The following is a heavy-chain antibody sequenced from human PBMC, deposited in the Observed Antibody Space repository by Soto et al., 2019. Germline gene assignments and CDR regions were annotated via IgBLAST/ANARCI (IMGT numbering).Heavy chain of an antibody. CDR2: IYYSGST. V-gene: IGHV4-61*01. J-gene: IGHJ6*02. D-gene: IGHD3-9*01. Sequence: PSETLSLTCTVSGGSVSSGSYYWSWIRQPPGKGLEWIGYIYYSGSTNYNPSLESRVTISVDTSKNQFSLKLSSVTAADTAVYYCARDSRHYDILTYYYYGMDVWGQGTTVTVSS. CDR1: GGSVSSGSYY. CDR3: ARDSRHYDILTYYYYGMDV.